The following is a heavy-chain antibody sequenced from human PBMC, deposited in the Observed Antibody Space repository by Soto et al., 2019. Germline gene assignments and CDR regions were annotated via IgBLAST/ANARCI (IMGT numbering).Heavy chain of an antibody. V-gene: IGHV4-59*12. Sequence: PSETLSLTCTVSGASISGYYWSWIRQPPGEGLEWIGYIYYSGSTSYNPSLKSRVTISVDTSKNQFSLKLSSVTAADTAVYYCARSCGYSYGYVYYYYYGMDVWGQGTTVTVSS. D-gene: IGHD5-18*01. CDR2: IYYSGST. J-gene: IGHJ6*02. CDR1: GASISGYY. CDR3: ARSCGYSYGYVYYYYYGMDV.